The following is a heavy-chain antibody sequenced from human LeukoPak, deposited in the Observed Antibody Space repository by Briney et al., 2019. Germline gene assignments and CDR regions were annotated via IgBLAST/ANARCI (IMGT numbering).Heavy chain of an antibody. Sequence: SETLSLTCTVSGGSISSYYWNWIRQPAGKGLEWIGRIYTSGSTNYNPSLKSRVTISVDTSKNQFSLKLSSVTAADTAVYYCARETGLWFGESNLDYWGQGTLVTVSS. J-gene: IGHJ4*02. D-gene: IGHD3-10*01. CDR2: IYTSGST. CDR1: GGSISSYY. V-gene: IGHV4-4*07. CDR3: ARETGLWFGESNLDY.